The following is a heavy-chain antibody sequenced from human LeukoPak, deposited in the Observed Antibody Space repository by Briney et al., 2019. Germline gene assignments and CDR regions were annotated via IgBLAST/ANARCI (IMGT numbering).Heavy chain of an antibody. J-gene: IGHJ2*01. Sequence: GGSLRLSCAASGFTFSKHAMSWVRQAPGKGMEWVSVISISGDGTYYADSVKGRFTISRDNSKNTLYMQMKSLRAEDTAVYYCARRPTSLGYFDVWGRGTLVTVSS. CDR1: GFTFSKHA. V-gene: IGHV3-23*01. CDR3: ARRPTSLGYFDV. CDR2: ISISGDGT.